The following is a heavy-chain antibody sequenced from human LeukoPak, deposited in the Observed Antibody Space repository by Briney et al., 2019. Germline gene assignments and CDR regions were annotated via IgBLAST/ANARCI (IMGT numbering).Heavy chain of an antibody. Sequence: GGSLRLSCAASGFTFDDYAMPWVRQVPGKGLEWVAGITWNSGGIGYADSVKGRFTISRDNAKNSLYLQMNSLRAEDTAVYYCARVQGETLPTNAFDIWGQGTMVTVSS. CDR2: ITWNSGGI. J-gene: IGHJ3*02. CDR3: ARVQGETLPTNAFDI. V-gene: IGHV3-9*01. CDR1: GFTFDDYA. D-gene: IGHD5-12*01.